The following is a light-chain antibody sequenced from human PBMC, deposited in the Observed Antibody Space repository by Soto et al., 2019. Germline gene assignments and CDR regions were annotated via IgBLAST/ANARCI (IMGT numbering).Light chain of an antibody. V-gene: IGKV1-5*03. CDR2: RAS. Sequence: DIQMTQSPSTLSASVGDRVTFACRASHSIVDWLAWYQQKPGKPPKLLIYRASNLENGVPSRFGGSGSGSEFTLTISSLEPEDFAVYYCQQRSNWQYTFGQGTKVDIK. CDR1: HSIVDW. J-gene: IGKJ2*01. CDR3: QQRSNWQYT.